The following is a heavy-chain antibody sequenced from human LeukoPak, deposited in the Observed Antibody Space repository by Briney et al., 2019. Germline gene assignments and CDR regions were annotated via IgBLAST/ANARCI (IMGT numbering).Heavy chain of an antibody. J-gene: IGHJ4*02. V-gene: IGHV3-23*01. CDR2: ISGSGGST. CDR3: AKDRGYDSSGYGIDY. D-gene: IGHD3-22*01. CDR1: GFPFSSYA. Sequence: GGSLRLSCAPSGFPFSSYAMNWVRQAPGKGLEWVLVISGSGGSTYYVDSVKGRFTISRDNSKNTLYLQMNSLRAEDTAVYYCAKDRGYDSSGYGIDYWGQGTLVTVSS.